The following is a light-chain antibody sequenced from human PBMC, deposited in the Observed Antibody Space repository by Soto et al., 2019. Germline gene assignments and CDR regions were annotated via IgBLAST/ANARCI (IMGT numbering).Light chain of an antibody. J-gene: IGKJ5*01. Sequence: DVQMTQSPSSLSASVGDRVTITCRASQSVTTYLNWYQQKPGRAPDLLIYAASTLQSGVPSRFSGGGSGTEFTLTISSLQSEDFAVYYCQQYNNWPITFGQGTRLEIK. CDR3: QQYNNWPIT. CDR2: AAS. V-gene: IGKV1-39*01. CDR1: QSVTTY.